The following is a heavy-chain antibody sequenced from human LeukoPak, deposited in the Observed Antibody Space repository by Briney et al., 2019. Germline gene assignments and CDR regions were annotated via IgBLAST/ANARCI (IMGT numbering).Heavy chain of an antibody. CDR2: IIPIFGTA. V-gene: IGHV1-69*13. Sequence: GASVKVSCKASGGTFISYAISWVRQAPGQGLEWMGGIIPIFGTANYAQKFQGRVTITADESTSTAYMELSSLRSEDTAVYYCARATYYYDSSGFDFDYWGQGTLVTVSS. J-gene: IGHJ4*02. CDR1: GGTFISYA. D-gene: IGHD3-22*01. CDR3: ARATYYYDSSGFDFDY.